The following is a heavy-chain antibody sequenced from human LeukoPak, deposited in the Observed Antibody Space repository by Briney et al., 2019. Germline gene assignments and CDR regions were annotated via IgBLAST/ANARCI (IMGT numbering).Heavy chain of an antibody. D-gene: IGHD3-10*01. CDR2: ISSSSSYI. CDR1: GFTFSSYS. V-gene: IGHV3-21*01. Sequence: PGGSLRLSCAASGFTFSSYSMNWVRQAPGKGLEWVSSISSSSSYIYYADSVKGRFTISRDNAKNSLYLQMNSLRAEDTAVYYCARDPLNPGSGSPFDYWGQGTLVTVSS. CDR3: ARDPLNPGSGSPFDY. J-gene: IGHJ4*02.